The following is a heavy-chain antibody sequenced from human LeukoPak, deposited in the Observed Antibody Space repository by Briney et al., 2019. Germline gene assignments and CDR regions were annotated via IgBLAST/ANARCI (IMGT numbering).Heavy chain of an antibody. D-gene: IGHD6-13*01. J-gene: IGHJ4*02. CDR1: GGSISSSSYY. CDR3: ARCSTLYSSSWYYFDY. V-gene: IGHV4-39*01. CDR2: IYYSGST. Sequence: SETLSLTCTVSGGSISSSSYYWGWIRQPPGKGLEWIGSIYYSGSTYYNPSLKSRVTISVDTSKNQFSLKLSSVTAADTAVYYCARCSTLYSSSWYYFDYWGQGTLVTVSS.